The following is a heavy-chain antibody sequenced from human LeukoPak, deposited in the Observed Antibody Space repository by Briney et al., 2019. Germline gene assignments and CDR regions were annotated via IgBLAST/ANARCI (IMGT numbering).Heavy chain of an antibody. J-gene: IGHJ4*02. D-gene: IGHD2-2*02. CDR2: INPNSGGT. V-gene: IGHV1-2*02. Sequence: ASVKVSCKASGYTFTGYYMHWVRQASGQGLEWMRWINPNSGGTNYAQKFQGRVTMTRDTSISTAYMELSRLRSDDTAVYYCARVRGYCSSTSCYTEGRYFDYWGQGTLVTVSS. CDR1: GYTFTGYY. CDR3: ARVRGYCSSTSCYTEGRYFDY.